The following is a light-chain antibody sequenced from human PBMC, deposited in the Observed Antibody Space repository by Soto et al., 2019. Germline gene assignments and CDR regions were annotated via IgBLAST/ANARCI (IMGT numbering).Light chain of an antibody. CDR2: GAS. Sequence: EIVMTQSPATLSVSPGERATLSCRASQSISSDLAWYQQKPGQAPRLLIYGASTRATGVPARFSGSGSGTEFTLTITSLQSEDLAVYYCQHYSTCPPETFGQGTKVDIK. CDR1: QSISSD. CDR3: QHYSTCPPET. J-gene: IGKJ1*01. V-gene: IGKV3-15*01.